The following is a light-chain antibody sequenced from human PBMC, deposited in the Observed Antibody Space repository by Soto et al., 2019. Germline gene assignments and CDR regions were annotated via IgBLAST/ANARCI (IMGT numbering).Light chain of an antibody. CDR3: QHYNSSSEA. J-gene: IGKJ1*01. CDR2: KAS. V-gene: IGKV1-5*03. CDR1: QTISSW. Sequence: DIQMTQSPSTLSGSVGDRGTITCRASQTISSWLAWYRQKPGKAPKLLIYKASTLNSGVPSRFSGSGSGPECTRTISSLQPDDVATYCCQHYNSSSEAFGQGTKVDI.